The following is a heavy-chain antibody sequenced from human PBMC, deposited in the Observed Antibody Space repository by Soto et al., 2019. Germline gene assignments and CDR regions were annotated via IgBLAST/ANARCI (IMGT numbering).Heavy chain of an antibody. CDR3: AKGRGAMAAFDY. CDR2: ISSSGGST. CDR1: GFTFSSYA. J-gene: IGHJ4*02. D-gene: IGHD3-10*01. V-gene: IGHV3-23*01. Sequence: GGSLRLSCSASGFTFSSYAMSWVRQAPGKGLEWVSAISSSGGSTYYADSVKGRFTISRDNSKNTLYLQMNSLRAEDTAVYYCAKGRGAMAAFDYWGQGTLVTVSS.